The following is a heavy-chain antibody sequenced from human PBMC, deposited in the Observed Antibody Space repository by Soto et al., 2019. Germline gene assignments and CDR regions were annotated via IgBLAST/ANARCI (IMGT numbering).Heavy chain of an antibody. V-gene: IGHV1-46*03. CDR2: INPSGGST. CDR3: SRGYPPRDQLGNLPGAF. CDR1: GYTFTSYY. J-gene: IGHJ4*02. Sequence: QVQLVQSGAEVMQPGASVKVSCKASGYTFTSYYIQWVRQAPGQGLEWMGIINPSGGSTNYAQKFQGTXTXTXXTSTSTVYMELTSLRSEDTAIYYCSRGYPPRDQLGNLPGAFWGQGTLVTVSS. D-gene: IGHD1-1*01.